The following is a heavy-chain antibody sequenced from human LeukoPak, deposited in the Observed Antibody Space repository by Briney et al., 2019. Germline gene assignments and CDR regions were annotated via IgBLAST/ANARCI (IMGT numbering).Heavy chain of an antibody. CDR1: GFTFNKYA. J-gene: IGHJ5*01. CDR3: AKGVVVMPATRVDS. V-gene: IGHV3-23*01. D-gene: IGHD2-15*01. CDR2: ISGSGGST. Sequence: GGSLRLSCTASGFTFNKYAMSWVRQAPGKGLEWVSGISGSGGSTYYAASVKGRFTISRAHSKDTLYLQMNSLRAEDTSVYYCAKGVVVMPATRVDSWGKGTLVTVSS.